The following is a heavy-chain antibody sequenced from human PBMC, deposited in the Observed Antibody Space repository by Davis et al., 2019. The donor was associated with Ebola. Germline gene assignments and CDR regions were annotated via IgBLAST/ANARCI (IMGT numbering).Heavy chain of an antibody. D-gene: IGHD3-16*02. J-gene: IGHJ4*02. CDR1: GFSFRTYN. Sequence: GESLKISCTASGFSFRTYNMHWVRKAPGRGLEWVSSISSSSSSIYYADSVKGRFTISRDNVKNSLYLEMNSLRDEDTAVYHCARDLVPSNLGQGTLVTVSS. CDR2: ISSSSSSI. CDR3: ARDLVPSN. V-gene: IGHV3-48*02.